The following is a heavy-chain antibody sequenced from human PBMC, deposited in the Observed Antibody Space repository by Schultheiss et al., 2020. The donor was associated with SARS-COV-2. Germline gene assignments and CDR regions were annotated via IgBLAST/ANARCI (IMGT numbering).Heavy chain of an antibody. J-gene: IGHJ4*02. D-gene: IGHD3-10*01. CDR1: GFTFSSYE. Sequence: GESLKISCAASGFTFSSYEMNWVRQAPGKGLEWVSYISSSGSTIYYADSVKGRFTISRDNSKNTLYLQMNSLRAEDTAVYYCARGTGSGSYYNGVDWGQGTLVTVSS. CDR3: ARGTGSGSYYNGVD. CDR2: ISSSGSTI. V-gene: IGHV3-48*03.